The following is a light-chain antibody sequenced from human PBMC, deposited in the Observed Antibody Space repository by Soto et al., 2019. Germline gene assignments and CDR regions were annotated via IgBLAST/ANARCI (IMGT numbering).Light chain of an antibody. CDR2: LNSDGSH. CDR1: SGHSSYA. V-gene: IGLV4-69*01. Sequence: QLVLTQSPSASASLGASVKRTCTLSSGHSSYAIAWHQQQPEKGPRYLMKLNSDGSHSKGDGIPDRFSGSSSGAERYLTISSLQSEDEADYYCQTWGTGIQVFGTGTKLTVL. CDR3: QTWGTGIQV. J-gene: IGLJ1*01.